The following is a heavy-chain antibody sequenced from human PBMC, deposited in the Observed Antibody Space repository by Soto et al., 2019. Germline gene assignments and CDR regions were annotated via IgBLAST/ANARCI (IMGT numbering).Heavy chain of an antibody. CDR2: IYYSGST. CDR1: GGSISGYY. J-gene: IGHJ4*02. V-gene: IGHV4-59*08. Sequence: SETLSLTCTVSGGSISGYYWGWIRQPPGKGLDYIGYIYYSGSTNYNPSLKGRVTMSIDTSKNQFSLKLNSVTAADTAVYYCARHYGSGSYPLDYWGQGTLVTVSS. D-gene: IGHD3-10*01. CDR3: ARHYGSGSYPLDY.